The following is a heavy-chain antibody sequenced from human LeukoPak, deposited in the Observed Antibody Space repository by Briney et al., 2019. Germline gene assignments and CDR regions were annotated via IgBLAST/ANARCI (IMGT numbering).Heavy chain of an antibody. V-gene: IGHV3-23*01. CDR2: ISRSGRST. J-gene: IGHJ4*02. D-gene: IGHD6-19*01. CDR1: GFTFSNYG. CDR3: AKGWGALAGTFFFDY. Sequence: GGSLRLSCAASGFTFSNYGMTWSPRAPGKGWDGSQGISRSGRSTYYADSMRGRFTISRDNSKNTLYLQMNSLRAEDTAVYYCAKGWGALAGTFFFDYWGQGTLVTVSS.